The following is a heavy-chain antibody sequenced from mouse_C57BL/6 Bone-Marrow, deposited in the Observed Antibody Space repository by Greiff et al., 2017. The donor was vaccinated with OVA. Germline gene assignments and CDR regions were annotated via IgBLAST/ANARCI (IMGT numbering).Heavy chain of an antibody. Sequence: EVQLQQSGPELVKPGASVKMSCKASGYTFTDYNMHWVKQSHGKSLEWIGYINPNNGGTSYNQKFKGKVTLTVNKSSITAYMELRSLTSEDSAVYYCARAFYGDAMDYWGQGTSVTVSS. CDR3: ARAFYGDAMDY. CDR2: INPNNGGT. V-gene: IGHV1-22*01. D-gene: IGHD1-1*01. J-gene: IGHJ4*01. CDR1: GYTFTDYN.